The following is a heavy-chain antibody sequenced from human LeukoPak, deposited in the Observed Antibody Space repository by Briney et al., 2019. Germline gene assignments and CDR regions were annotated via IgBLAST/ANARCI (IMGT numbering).Heavy chain of an antibody. CDR2: IYSGGAT. J-gene: IGHJ4*02. CDR1: GITVSTNY. CDR3: ARSRTTTVTPFDY. Sequence: PGGSLRLSCAASGITVSTNYMSWVRQAPGKGLEWVSIIYSGGATFYADSVKGRFTISRENSRNTLYLQMGSLRTEDMVVYYCARSRTTTVTPFDYWGQGTLVTVSS. D-gene: IGHD4-17*01. V-gene: IGHV3-66*02.